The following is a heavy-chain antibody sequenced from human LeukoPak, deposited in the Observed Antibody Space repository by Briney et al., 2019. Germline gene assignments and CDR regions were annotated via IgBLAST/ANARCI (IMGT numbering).Heavy chain of an antibody. CDR3: ARVSSEMRDY. Sequence: GGSLRLSCAASGFAFSSYTMNWVRQAPGKGLDWVSSITGSGSYIFYADSVKGRFTISRDSAKNSLYLQMNSLRAEDAAVYYCARVSSEMRDYWGQGTLVTVSS. V-gene: IGHV3-21*06. CDR1: GFAFSSYT. CDR2: ITGSGSYI. D-gene: IGHD5-24*01. J-gene: IGHJ4*02.